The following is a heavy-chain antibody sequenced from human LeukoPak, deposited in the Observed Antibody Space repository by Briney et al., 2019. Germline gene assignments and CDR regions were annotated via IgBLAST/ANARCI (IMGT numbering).Heavy chain of an antibody. CDR2: IYYSGAT. CDR3: ATGSSRYYYYMDV. Sequence: SETLSLTCTVSGGSISNYYWSWIRQPPGKGLEWIGHIYYSGATKYNPSLKSRITISVDTSKNQFPLKLSSVTAADTAVYYCATGSSRYYYYMDVWGKGTTVTVSS. J-gene: IGHJ6*03. CDR1: GGSISNYY. D-gene: IGHD3-10*01. V-gene: IGHV4-59*08.